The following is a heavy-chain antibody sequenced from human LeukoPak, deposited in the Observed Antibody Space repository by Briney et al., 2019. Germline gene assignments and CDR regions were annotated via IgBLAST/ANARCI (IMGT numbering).Heavy chain of an antibody. CDR1: RFIFSSYW. Sequence: GGSLRLSCATSRFIFSSYWMTCVRRTPGKGLEWVASINQDGSDKYYVDSVKGRFTISRDNAKKSLYLEMSSLRAEDTAVYYCARDGYYDYVWGSYRRGDYFDYWGQGTLVTVSS. CDR3: ARDGYYDYVWGSYRRGDYFDY. D-gene: IGHD3-16*02. V-gene: IGHV3-7*01. CDR2: INQDGSDK. J-gene: IGHJ4*02.